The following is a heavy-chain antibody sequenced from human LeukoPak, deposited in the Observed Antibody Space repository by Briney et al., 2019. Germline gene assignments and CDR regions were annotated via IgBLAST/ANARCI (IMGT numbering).Heavy chain of an antibody. D-gene: IGHD1-26*01. CDR2: ISSSSSYI. CDR3: ARDNSGSYYYMDV. CDR1: GFTFSSYS. V-gene: IGHV3-21*01. J-gene: IGHJ6*03. Sequence: AGGSLRLSCAASGFTFSSYSMNWVRQAPGKGLEWFSSISSSSSYIYYADSVKGRFTISRDNAKNSLYLQMNSLRAEDTAVYYCARDNSGSYYYMDVWGKRTTVTVSS.